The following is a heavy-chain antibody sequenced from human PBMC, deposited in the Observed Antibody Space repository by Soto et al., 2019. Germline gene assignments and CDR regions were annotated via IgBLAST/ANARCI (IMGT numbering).Heavy chain of an antibody. D-gene: IGHD1-26*01. CDR3: AKVVHVGPPSHGMDV. CDR2: ISGSGGST. V-gene: IGHV3-23*01. Sequence: GGSLRLSCAASGFPFSSYAMSWVRQAPGKGLEWVSAISGSGGSTYYADSVKGRFTISRDNSKNTLYLQMNSLRAEDTAVYYCAKVVHVGPPSHGMDVWGQGTTVTVSS. CDR1: GFPFSSYA. J-gene: IGHJ6*02.